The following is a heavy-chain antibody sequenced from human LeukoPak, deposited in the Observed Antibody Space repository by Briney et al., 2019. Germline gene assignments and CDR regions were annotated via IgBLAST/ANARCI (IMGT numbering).Heavy chain of an antibody. CDR3: TKGVLGGTQSVSAGLDS. CDR2: IISDGSST. V-gene: IGHV3-74*01. CDR1: GFTFSSSW. J-gene: IGHJ4*02. Sequence: GGSLRLSCAASGFTFSSSWMHWVRQAPGKGLVWVSRIISDGSSTSYADSVKGRFTISRDNAKNTLYLQMNSLRAEDTAVYYCTKGVLGGTQSVSAGLDSWGQGTLVTVSS. D-gene: IGHD3-16*01.